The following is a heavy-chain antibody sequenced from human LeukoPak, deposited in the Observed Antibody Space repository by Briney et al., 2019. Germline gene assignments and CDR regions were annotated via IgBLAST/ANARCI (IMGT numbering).Heavy chain of an antibody. CDR3: ARGRAYCSSTSCHRFDY. D-gene: IGHD2-2*01. V-gene: IGHV4-39*01. Sequence: SETLSLTCTVSGGSIRSSYYYWGWIRQPPGKGLEWIGSIYDSGSTYYNPSLKSRVTISVDTSKNQFSLKLNSVTAADTAVYYCARGRAYCSSTSCHRFDYWGQGTLVTVSS. CDR1: GGSIRSSYYY. J-gene: IGHJ4*02. CDR2: IYDSGST.